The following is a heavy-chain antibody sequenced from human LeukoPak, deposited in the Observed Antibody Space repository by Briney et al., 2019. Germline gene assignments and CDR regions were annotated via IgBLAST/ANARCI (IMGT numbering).Heavy chain of an antibody. CDR1: GYTLTELS. D-gene: IGHD1-26*01. J-gene: IGHJ3*02. CDR2: FDPEDGET. CDR3: ATDSFLDSGSPDDAFDI. Sequence: GASVKVSCKVSGYTLTELSMHWVRQAPGKGLEWIGGFDPEDGETIYAQKFQGRVTMTEDTSTDTAYMELSSLRSEDTAVYYCATDSFLDSGSPDDAFDIWGQGTMVTVSS. V-gene: IGHV1-24*01.